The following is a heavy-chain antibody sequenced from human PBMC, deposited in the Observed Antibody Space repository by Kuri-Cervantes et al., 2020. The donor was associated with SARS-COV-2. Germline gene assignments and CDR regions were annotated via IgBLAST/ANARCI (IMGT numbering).Heavy chain of an antibody. Sequence: SWAVYGGFFSGYYWSWIRQPPGKGLEWTGSIYYSGSTYYIPSLKGRVTISVDTFKNQFSLNLSSVTAADTAVYYCASDPTYYYGSGSSNWFDPWGQGTLVTVSS. D-gene: IGHD3-10*01. J-gene: IGHJ5*02. CDR1: GGFFSGYY. CDR3: ASDPTYYYGSGSSNWFDP. V-gene: IGHV4-34*01. CDR2: IYYSGST.